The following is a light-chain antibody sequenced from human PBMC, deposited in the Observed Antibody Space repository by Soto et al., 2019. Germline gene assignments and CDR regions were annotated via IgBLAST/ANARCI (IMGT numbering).Light chain of an antibody. J-gene: IGLJ1*01. CDR2: GNK. CDR1: SSNIGAGYD. CDR3: QSYDSSLSVSYV. V-gene: IGLV1-40*01. Sequence: YVLTQPPSVSWAPGQRVTTSCTVSSSNIGAGYDVHWYQQRPGTAPKLLIYGNKNRPSGVPDRFSGSKSGTSASLAITGLQAEDEADYYCQSYDSSLSVSYVFGTGTKVTVL.